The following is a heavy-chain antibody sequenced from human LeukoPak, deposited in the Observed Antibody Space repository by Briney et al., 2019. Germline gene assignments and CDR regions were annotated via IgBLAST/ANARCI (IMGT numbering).Heavy chain of an antibody. J-gene: IGHJ4*02. CDR2: ISSCGSTI. CDR3: ATYGQTTVTLWY. D-gene: IGHD4-17*01. CDR1: GFTFSSYE. Sequence: PGGSLRLSCAASGFTFSSYEMNWVRQAPGKGLEWVSYISSCGSTIYYADSVKGRFTISRDNAKNSLYLQMNSLRAEDTAVYYCATYGQTTVTLWYWGQGTLVTVSS. V-gene: IGHV3-48*03.